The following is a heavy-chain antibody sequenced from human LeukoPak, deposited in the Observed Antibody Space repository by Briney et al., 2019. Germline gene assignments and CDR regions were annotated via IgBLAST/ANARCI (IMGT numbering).Heavy chain of an antibody. D-gene: IGHD3-9*01. CDR3: ARGADSGYSSDN. CDR1: GFTFSNYW. CDR2: VNSDGRST. Sequence: GGSLRLSCAASGFTFSNYWMHWVRQAPGKGLVWVSRVNSDGRSTNYADSVKGRFTISRGNAKNTLYLQMNSLRAEDTAVYYCARGADSGYSSDNWGQGTVVSVSS. J-gene: IGHJ4*02. V-gene: IGHV3-74*01.